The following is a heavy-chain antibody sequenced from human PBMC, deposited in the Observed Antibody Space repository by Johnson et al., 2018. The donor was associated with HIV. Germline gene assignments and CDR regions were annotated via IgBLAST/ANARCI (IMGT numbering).Heavy chain of an antibody. Sequence: QVLLVESGGGVVQPGRSLRLSCVGSGFTFSSYGMHWVRQAPGKGLEWVAVISYDGNNKYYADSVKGRFTISRDNSKNTLYLQMNSLRAEDTAVFYCAKARGYSSGYYYDALDIWGQGTMVTVSS. CDR2: ISYDGNNK. J-gene: IGHJ3*02. CDR3: AKARGYSSGYYYDALDI. D-gene: IGHD3-22*01. CDR1: GFTFSSYG. V-gene: IGHV3-30*18.